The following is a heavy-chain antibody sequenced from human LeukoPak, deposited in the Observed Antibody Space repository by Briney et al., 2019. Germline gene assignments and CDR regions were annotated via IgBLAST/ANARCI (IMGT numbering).Heavy chain of an antibody. CDR3: AKPLRTPYYHGVHV. V-gene: IGHV3-23*01. Sequence: GGSLRLSCAASGFTFSTYVMKWVRQAPGKGLEWVSTISGSGSTYYADSVKGRFTISRDNSKNTLYLQMDSLRAEDTAVYYCAKPLRTPYYHGVHVWGQGTTVTVSS. CDR1: GFTFSTYV. CDR2: ISGSGST. J-gene: IGHJ6*02.